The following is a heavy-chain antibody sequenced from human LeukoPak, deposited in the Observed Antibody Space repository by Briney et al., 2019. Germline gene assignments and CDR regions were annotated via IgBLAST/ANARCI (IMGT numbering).Heavy chain of an antibody. V-gene: IGHV3-7*01. D-gene: IGHD6-19*01. Sequence: GGSLRLSCAASGFAFSSYWMTWVRQSPGKDLEWVANIEPDGSGKNYVDSVKGRFTISRDNAKNSLYLQMKGLRVEDTAVYYCSSQPAVLDLDCWGQGALVTVSS. J-gene: IGHJ4*02. CDR1: GFAFSSYW. CDR2: IEPDGSGK. CDR3: SSQPAVLDLDC.